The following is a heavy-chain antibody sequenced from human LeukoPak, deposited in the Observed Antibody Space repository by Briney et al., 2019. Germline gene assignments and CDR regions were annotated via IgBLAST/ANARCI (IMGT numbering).Heavy chain of an antibody. J-gene: IGHJ6*02. CDR2: IYSGGST. V-gene: IGHV3-53*01. CDR3: ARDIVVVPAAYYYYGMDV. D-gene: IGHD2-2*01. CDR1: GFTVSSNY. Sequence: GGSLRLSCAASGFTVSSNYMSWVRQAPGKGLEWVSVIYSGGSTYYADSVKGRFTISRDNSKNTLYLQMNSLRAEDTAVYYCARDIVVVPAAYYYYGMDVWGQGTTVTVSS.